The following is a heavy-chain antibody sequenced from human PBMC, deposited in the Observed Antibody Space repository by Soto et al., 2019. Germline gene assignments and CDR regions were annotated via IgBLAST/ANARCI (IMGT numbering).Heavy chain of an antibody. CDR1: GYTFTSYG. Sequence: EASVKVSCKASGYTFTSYGISWVRQAPGQGLEWMGWISAYNGNTNYAQKLQGRVTMTTDTSTSTAYMELRSLRSDDTAVYYCARGGFRVWEDYGMDVWGQGTTVTVSS. CDR3: ARGGFRVWEDYGMDV. V-gene: IGHV1-18*04. CDR2: ISAYNGNT. D-gene: IGHD1-26*01. J-gene: IGHJ6*02.